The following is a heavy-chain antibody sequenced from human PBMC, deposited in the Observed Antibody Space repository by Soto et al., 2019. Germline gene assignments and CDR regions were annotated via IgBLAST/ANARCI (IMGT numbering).Heavy chain of an antibody. D-gene: IGHD1-7*01. CDR3: AKDWCSGTTCYCLEN. CDR1: GFTFSSYA. Sequence: EVQLLESGGGLVQPGGSLRLSCAASGFTFSSYAMSWVRQAPGKGLEWVSSVSGSSGSKSYADSVTGRFTIARDNSQSTVYLQMNSLRAEETAVYFCAKDWCSGTTCYCLENWGQGTLVIVSS. V-gene: IGHV3-23*01. CDR2: VSGSSGSK. J-gene: IGHJ4*02.